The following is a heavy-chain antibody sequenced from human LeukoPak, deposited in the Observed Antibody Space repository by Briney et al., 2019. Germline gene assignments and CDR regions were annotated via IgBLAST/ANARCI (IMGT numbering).Heavy chain of an antibody. CDR3: ARDHPGFSSSSYLSNFDY. CDR2: INPNSGGT. J-gene: IGHJ4*02. D-gene: IGHD6-13*01. CDR1: GYTFTGYY. V-gene: IGHV1-2*02. Sequence: GASVKVSCKASGYTFTGYYMHWVRQAPGQGLEWMGWINPNSGGTNYAQRLQGRVTMTTDTSTSTAYMELRSLRSDDTALYYCARDHPGFSSSSYLSNFDYWGQGTLVTVSS.